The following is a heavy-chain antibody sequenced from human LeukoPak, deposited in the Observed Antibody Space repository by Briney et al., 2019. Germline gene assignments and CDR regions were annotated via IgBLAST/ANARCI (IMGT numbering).Heavy chain of an antibody. J-gene: IGHJ4*02. Sequence: SETLSLTCTVSGGSISSYYWSWIRQPPGKGLEWIGYIYYSGSTNYNPSLKSRVTISVDTSKNQFSLKLSSVTAADTAVYYCARVIDSSGYYSLGYWGQGTLVTVSS. D-gene: IGHD3-22*01. CDR3: ARVIDSSGYYSLGY. CDR2: IYYSGST. V-gene: IGHV4-59*01. CDR1: GGSISSYY.